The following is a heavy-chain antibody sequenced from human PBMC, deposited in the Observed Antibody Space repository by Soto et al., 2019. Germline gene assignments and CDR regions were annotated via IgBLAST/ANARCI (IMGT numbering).Heavy chain of an antibody. V-gene: IGHV3-73*01. D-gene: IGHD2-2*01. CDR1: GFTLSGSA. CDR3: TTDQRVPAAPYYYGMDV. CDR2: IRSKANSYAT. Sequence: GGSLRLSCAASGFTLSGSAMHWVRQASGKGLEWVGRIRSKANSYATAYAAPVKGRFTISRDDSKNTLYLQMNSLKTEDTAVYYCTTDQRVPAAPYYYGMDVWGQGTTVTVSS. J-gene: IGHJ6*02.